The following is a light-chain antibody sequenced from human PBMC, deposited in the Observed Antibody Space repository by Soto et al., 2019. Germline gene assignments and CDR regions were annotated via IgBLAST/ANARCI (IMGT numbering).Light chain of an antibody. CDR2: DAS. J-gene: IGKJ4*01. CDR1: QDISNY. Sequence: DIQMTQSPSSLSASVGDRVTITCQASQDISNYLNWYQQKPGKAPKLLIYDASNLEIGVPSRFSASGSGTDFTFAISSLQPEDIATSYRQQFDNLPRTFGGGTKVDIK. V-gene: IGKV1-33*01. CDR3: QQFDNLPRT.